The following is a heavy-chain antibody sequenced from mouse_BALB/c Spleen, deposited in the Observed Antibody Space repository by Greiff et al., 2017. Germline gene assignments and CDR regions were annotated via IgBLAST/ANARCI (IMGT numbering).Heavy chain of an antibody. CDR1: GYTFTSYV. D-gene: IGHD1-1*01. Sequence: VHVKQSGPELVKPGASVKMSCKASGYTFTSYVMHWVKQKPGQGLEWIGYINPYNDGTKYNEKFKGEATLTSDKSSSTAYMELSSLTSEDSAVYYGARGASYGRVWYFDVWGAGTTVTVSS. V-gene: IGHV1-14*01. CDR3: ARGASYGRVWYFDV. CDR2: INPYNDGT. J-gene: IGHJ1*01.